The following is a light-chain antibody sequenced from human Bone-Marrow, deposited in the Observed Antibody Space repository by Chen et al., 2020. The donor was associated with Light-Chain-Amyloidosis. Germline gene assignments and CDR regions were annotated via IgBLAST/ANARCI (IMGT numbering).Light chain of an antibody. CDR1: QGVLSSANNKNY. CDR2: WAS. CDR3: QQYQSTPFT. J-gene: IGKJ4*01. Sequence: DIVVTPSPDSRAVSLGERTTINCKSSQGVLSSANNKNYLAWYQQKPGQPPKLLIYWASFRESGVPDRFSGSGSGTDFSLTISSLQAEDVAVYYCQQYQSTPFTFGGGSKVEI. V-gene: IGKV4-1*01.